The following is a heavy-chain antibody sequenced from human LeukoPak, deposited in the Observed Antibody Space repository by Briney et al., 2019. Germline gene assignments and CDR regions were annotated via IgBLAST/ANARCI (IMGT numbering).Heavy chain of an antibody. V-gene: IGHV1-2*02. CDR3: ARGSSGWYRGSSNFDS. CDR1: KYIFTDYN. Sequence: ASVKVSRKASKYIFTDYNMHWVRQAPGQGLEWMGWINPKTGGTNYAQKFQGRVTVTRDTSISTAYLELSRLTFDDTAIYYCARGSSGWYRGSSNFDSWGQGTLVTVSS. D-gene: IGHD6-19*01. CDR2: INPKTGGT. J-gene: IGHJ4*02.